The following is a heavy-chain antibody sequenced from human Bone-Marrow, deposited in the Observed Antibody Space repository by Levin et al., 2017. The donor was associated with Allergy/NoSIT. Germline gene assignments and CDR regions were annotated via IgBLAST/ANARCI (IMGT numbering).Heavy chain of an antibody. V-gene: IGHV1-2*02. D-gene: IGHD6-13*01. CDR2: INPNTGDT. Sequence: GASVKVSCKASGYIFTDYYMHWVRQAPGQGLEWMGWINPNTGDTSYSQNFQGRVTMTRDTSISTAYMDLSSLRSDDTAVYYCARGIASGGKTYYYYYMDVWGRGTTVAVSS. CDR3: ARGIASGGKTYYYYYMDV. CDR1: GYIFTDYY. J-gene: IGHJ6*03.